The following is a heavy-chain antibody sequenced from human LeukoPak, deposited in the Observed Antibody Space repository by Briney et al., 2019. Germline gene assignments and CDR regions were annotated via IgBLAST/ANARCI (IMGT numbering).Heavy chain of an antibody. CDR2: IYDIGST. CDR1: GGSFSSYY. Sequence: SETLSLTCTVSGGSFSSYYWSWIRQPPGKGLEWVGYIYDIGSTKYNPSLKRRVTISVDTSKNQFSLKLSSVTAADTAVYHCARTYYYDSSGYLNHWFDPWGQGTLVTVSS. V-gene: IGHV4-59*08. CDR3: ARTYYYDSSGYLNHWFDP. J-gene: IGHJ5*02. D-gene: IGHD3-22*01.